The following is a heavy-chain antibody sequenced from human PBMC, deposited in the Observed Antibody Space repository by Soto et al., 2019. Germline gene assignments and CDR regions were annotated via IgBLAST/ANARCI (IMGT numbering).Heavy chain of an antibody. J-gene: IGHJ6*02. CDR1: GYTFTSYD. Sequence: ASVKVSCKSSGYTFTSYDINWVRQATGQGLEWMGWMNPNSGNTGYAQNFQGRVTMTRNTSISTAYMELSSLRSEDTAVYYCARERARYGMDVWGQGTTVTVSS. CDR3: ARERARYGMDV. V-gene: IGHV1-8*01. CDR2: MNPNSGNT.